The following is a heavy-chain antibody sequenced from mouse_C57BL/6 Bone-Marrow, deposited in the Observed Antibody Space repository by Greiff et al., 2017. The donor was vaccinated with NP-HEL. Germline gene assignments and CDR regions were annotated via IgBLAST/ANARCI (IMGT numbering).Heavy chain of an antibody. Sequence: QQSCKASGYTFTSYWMHWVKQRPGQGLEWIGNINPSNGGTNYNEKFKSKATLTVDKSSSTAYMQLSSLTSEDSAVYYCAPFYYGSSYGAYWGQGTLVTVSA. CDR2: INPSNGGT. CDR3: APFYYGSSYGAY. V-gene: IGHV1-53*01. J-gene: IGHJ3*01. CDR1: GYTFTSYW. D-gene: IGHD1-1*01.